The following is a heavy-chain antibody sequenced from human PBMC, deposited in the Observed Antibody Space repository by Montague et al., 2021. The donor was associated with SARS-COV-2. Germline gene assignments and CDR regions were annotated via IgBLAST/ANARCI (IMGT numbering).Heavy chain of an antibody. CDR2: VFKSGGT. CDR1: GGSITDYS. CDR3: ARRARSFDNWFDL. V-gene: IGHV4-4*08. Sequence: SETLSLTCTVSGGSITDYSWTWIRQPPGTALEWIGYVFKSGGTSYNPSLKIRVTMSVDTSKSHFSLRLTAVTAADTAVYYCARRARSFDNWFDLWGQGALVTVSS. J-gene: IGHJ5*02.